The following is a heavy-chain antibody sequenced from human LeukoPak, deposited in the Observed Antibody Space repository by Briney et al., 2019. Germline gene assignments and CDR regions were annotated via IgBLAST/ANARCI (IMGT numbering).Heavy chain of an antibody. J-gene: IGHJ3*02. CDR3: ARVQLWYAFDI. D-gene: IGHD5-18*01. CDR1: GGSISSGDYY. Sequence: ASETLSLTCTVSGGSISSGDYYWSWIRQPPGKGLEWIGYIYYSGSTYYNPSLKSRVTISVDTSKNQFSLKLSSVTAADTAVYYCARVQLWYAFDIWGQGTMVTVSS. V-gene: IGHV4-30-4*01. CDR2: IYYSGST.